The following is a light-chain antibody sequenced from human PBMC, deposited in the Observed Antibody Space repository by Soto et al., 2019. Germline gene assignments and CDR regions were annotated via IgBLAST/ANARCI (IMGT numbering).Light chain of an antibody. CDR3: SSYTTKSAVV. V-gene: IGLV2-14*03. J-gene: IGLJ1*01. CDR1: SSDVGAFDF. Sequence: QSVLTQPASVSGSPGQSITISCTGTSSDVGAFDFVSWYQQHPGSPPKLVMSDVSDRPSGVSRRFSGSKSGSTASLTISGLQADDEADYYCSSYTTKSAVVFGSGTKLTVL. CDR2: DVS.